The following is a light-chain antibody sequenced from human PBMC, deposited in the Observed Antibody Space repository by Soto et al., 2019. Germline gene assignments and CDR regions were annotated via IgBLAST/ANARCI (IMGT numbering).Light chain of an antibody. CDR1: QTISSNY. J-gene: IGKJ1*01. Sequence: EIVLTQSPGTLSVSPGERATLSCRASQTISSNYLAWYQQKPGQAPSLLIYGTSSRATGIPDRFSGSGSGTDFTLTISRLEPEDSAIEYCQQYVSWTVGQGTKVEIK. V-gene: IGKV3-20*01. CDR2: GTS. CDR3: QQYVSWT.